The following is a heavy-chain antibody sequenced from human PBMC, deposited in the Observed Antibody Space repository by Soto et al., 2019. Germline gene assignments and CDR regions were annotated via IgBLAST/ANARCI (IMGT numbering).Heavy chain of an antibody. V-gene: IGHV1-69*13. J-gene: IGHJ5*02. CDR3: ARDIRSYGYWFDP. CDR2: IIPIFGTA. D-gene: IGHD5-18*01. Sequence: SVNVSCKASGGTFSSYAISWVRQAPGQGLEWMGGIIPIFGTANYAQKFQGRVTITADESTSTAYMELSSLRSEDTAVYYCARDIRSYGYWFDPWGQGTLVTVSS. CDR1: GGTFSSYA.